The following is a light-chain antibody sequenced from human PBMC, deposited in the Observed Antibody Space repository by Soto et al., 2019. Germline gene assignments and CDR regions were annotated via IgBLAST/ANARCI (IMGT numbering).Light chain of an antibody. CDR2: DAS. Sequence: DIEMAQSPSSLSASGGERVRITCRASQSISSYLNWYQQKPVQAPKLLIYDASSLESGVPSRFSGSGSGTEFTLTISSLQPDDFATYFCQQYSTYSSTFGQGTKVDI. J-gene: IGKJ1*01. CDR3: QQYSTYSST. CDR1: QSISSY. V-gene: IGKV1-5*01.